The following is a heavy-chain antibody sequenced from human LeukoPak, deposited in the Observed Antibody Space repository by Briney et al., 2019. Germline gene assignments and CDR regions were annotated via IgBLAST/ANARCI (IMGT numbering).Heavy chain of an antibody. D-gene: IGHD6-19*01. V-gene: IGHV3-30*04. CDR3: ARARAVAGPFDY. J-gene: IGHJ4*02. CDR2: ISYDGSNK. Sequence: GGSLRLSCAASGFTFSSYAMHWVRQAPGKGLEGVAVISYDGSNKYYADSVKGRFTISRDNSKNTLYLQMNSLRAEDTAVYYCARARAVAGPFDYWGQGTLVTVSS. CDR1: GFTFSSYA.